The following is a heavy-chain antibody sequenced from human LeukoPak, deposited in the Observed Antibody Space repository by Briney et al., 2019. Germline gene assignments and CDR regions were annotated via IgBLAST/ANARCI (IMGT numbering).Heavy chain of an antibody. V-gene: IGHV3-11*04. CDR2: ISSSGSTI. Sequence: GGSLRLSCAASGFTFSDYYMSWIRQAPGKGLEWVSYISSSGSTIYYADSVKGRFTISRDNAKNSLYLQMNSLRAEDTAVYYCARYSGSWLGRVYYYYMDVWGKGTTVTISS. D-gene: IGHD1-26*01. CDR3: ARYSGSWLGRVYYYYMDV. J-gene: IGHJ6*03. CDR1: GFTFSDYY.